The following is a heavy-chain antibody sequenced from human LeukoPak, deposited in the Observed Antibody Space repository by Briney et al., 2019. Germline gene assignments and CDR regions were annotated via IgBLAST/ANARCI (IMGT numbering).Heavy chain of an antibody. CDR2: ISSSGNT. Sequence: SETLSLTCIVSGGSTSGGNYYWGWIRRPPGKGLEWIGGISSSGNTYYNPSLKSRITISIDTSKNHFSLKLSSVTAADTAVYYCATLGAGPTCYDFWSGYSSFYFDYWGQGTLVTVSS. D-gene: IGHD3-3*01. CDR3: ATLGAGPTCYDFWSGYSSFYFDY. J-gene: IGHJ4*02. V-gene: IGHV4-39*02. CDR1: GGSTSGGNYY.